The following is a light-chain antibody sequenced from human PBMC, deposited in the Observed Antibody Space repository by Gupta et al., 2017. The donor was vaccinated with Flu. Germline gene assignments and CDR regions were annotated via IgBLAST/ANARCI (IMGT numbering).Light chain of an antibody. CDR1: QSVNSN. V-gene: IGKV3-15*01. J-gene: IGKJ1*01. CDR2: GAS. Sequence: EIEMTQSPATLSVSPGERATLSCRASQSVNSNLAWYQQKPGQTPRLLIIGASTRATGIPARFIGSGSGTEFTLAISSLQSEYFSVFYCQQYNNWPRTFGQGTKVEIK. CDR3: QQYNNWPRT.